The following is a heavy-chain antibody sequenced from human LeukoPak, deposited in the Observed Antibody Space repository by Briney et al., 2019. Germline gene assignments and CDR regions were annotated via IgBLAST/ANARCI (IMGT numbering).Heavy chain of an antibody. CDR1: GCTISGDY. CDR2: IYYSGST. CDR3: ARRDDAFDI. J-gene: IGHJ3*02. V-gene: IGHV4-59*01. Sequence: SESLTLTCTASGCTISGDYRSWIRQPPGKGLEWIGYIYYSGSTNYNPSLKSRVTISVDTSKNQFSLKLSSVTAADTAVYYCARRDDAFDIWGQGTMVTVSS.